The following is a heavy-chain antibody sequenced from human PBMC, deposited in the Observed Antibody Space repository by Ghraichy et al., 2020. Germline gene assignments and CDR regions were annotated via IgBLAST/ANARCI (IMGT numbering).Heavy chain of an antibody. J-gene: IGHJ4*02. CDR3: ARAVHRVGPYLDY. D-gene: IGHD1-26*01. V-gene: IGHV3-7*01. Sequence: GGSLRLSCAASGFTLGSNWMTRVRQAPGKGLEWVGNIKQDGSENYYVGSVKGRFSISRDNAKNSLYLQMNSLRDEDTAVYYCARAVHRVGPYLDYWGQGTLVTVSS. CDR1: GFTLGSNW. CDR2: IKQDGSEN.